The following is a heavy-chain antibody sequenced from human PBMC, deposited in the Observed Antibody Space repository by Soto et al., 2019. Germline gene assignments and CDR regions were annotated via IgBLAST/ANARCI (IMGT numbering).Heavy chain of an antibody. Sequence: ASVKVSCKASGYTFTSYGISWVRQAPGQGLEWMGWISAYNGNTNYAQKLQGRVTMTTDTSTSTAYMELRSLRSDDTAVYYCARDIKSRYYYDSSGYYPFDYWGQVTPVTVSS. CDR3: ARDIKSRYYYDSSGYYPFDY. CDR2: ISAYNGNT. V-gene: IGHV1-18*01. D-gene: IGHD3-22*01. CDR1: GYTFTSYG. J-gene: IGHJ4*02.